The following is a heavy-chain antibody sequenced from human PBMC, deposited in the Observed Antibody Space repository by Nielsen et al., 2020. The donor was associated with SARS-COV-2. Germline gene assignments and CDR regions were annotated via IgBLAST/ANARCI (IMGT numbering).Heavy chain of an antibody. CDR1: GGSFSGYY. Sequence: SETLSLTCAVYGGSFSGYYWSWIRQPPGKGLEWIGEINHSGSTNYNPSLKSRVTISVDTSKNQFSLKLSSVTAADTAVYYCARGPRYCSSTSCYFSEHAAARFDPWGQGTLVTVSS. CDR3: ARGPRYCSSTSCYFSEHAAARFDP. V-gene: IGHV4-34*01. CDR2: INHSGST. J-gene: IGHJ5*02. D-gene: IGHD2-2*01.